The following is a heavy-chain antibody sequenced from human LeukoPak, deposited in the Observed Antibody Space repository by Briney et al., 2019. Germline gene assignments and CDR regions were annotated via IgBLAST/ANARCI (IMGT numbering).Heavy chain of an antibody. CDR1: GGSISSYY. J-gene: IGHJ4*02. CDR3: ARSGGSSLNLFDY. V-gene: IGHV4-59*01. CDR2: IYYSGST. D-gene: IGHD6-13*01. Sequence: PSETLSLTCTVSGGSISSYYWSWIRQPPGKGLEWIGYIYYSGSTNYNPSLKSRVTISVDTSKNQFSLKLSALTAADTAVYYCARSGGSSLNLFDYWGQGTLVTVSS.